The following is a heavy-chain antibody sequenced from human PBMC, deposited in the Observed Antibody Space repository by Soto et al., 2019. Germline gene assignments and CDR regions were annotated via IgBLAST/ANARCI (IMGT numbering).Heavy chain of an antibody. Sequence: QVQLVQSGAEVKKPGSSVKVSCKASGGTFSSYAISWVRQAPGQGLEWMGGIIPIFGTANYAQKFQGRVTITADESTGTAYMGLGSLRSEDTAVYYCARGVGGRINRYSGSYFDYWGQGTLVTVSS. CDR3: ARGVGGRINRYSGSYFDY. V-gene: IGHV1-69*01. CDR1: GGTFSSYA. J-gene: IGHJ4*02. D-gene: IGHD1-26*01. CDR2: IIPIFGTA.